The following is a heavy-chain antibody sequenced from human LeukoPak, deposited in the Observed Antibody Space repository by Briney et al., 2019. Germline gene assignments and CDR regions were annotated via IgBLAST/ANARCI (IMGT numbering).Heavy chain of an antibody. CDR1: VYTFTGYY. V-gene: IGHV1-2*02. J-gene: IGHJ4*02. D-gene: IGHD6-19*01. Sequence: ASVKVSCTASVYTFTGYYMHWVRQPPGQGLEWMGWINPNSGGTNYAQKFQGRVTMTRDTSISTAYMELSRLRSDDTAVYYCASAQGSSKAVARYWLEGRLVSDSS. CDR3: ASAQGSSKAVARY. CDR2: INPNSGGT.